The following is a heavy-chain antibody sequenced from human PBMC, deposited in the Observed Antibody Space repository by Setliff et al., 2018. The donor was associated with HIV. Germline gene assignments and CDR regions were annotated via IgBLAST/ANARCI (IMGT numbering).Heavy chain of an antibody. CDR3: ASAGSGTRAPPRY. D-gene: IGHD1-1*01. Sequence: PSETLSLTCTVSGGSISSGSYYWNWIRQPAGKGLEWIGRIYTSGSTNYNPSLKSRVTISLDTSKNQFSLKLTSVTAADTAVYYCASAGSGTRAPPRYWGQGTLVTVSS. J-gene: IGHJ4*02. V-gene: IGHV4-61*02. CDR2: IYTSGST. CDR1: GGSISSGSYY.